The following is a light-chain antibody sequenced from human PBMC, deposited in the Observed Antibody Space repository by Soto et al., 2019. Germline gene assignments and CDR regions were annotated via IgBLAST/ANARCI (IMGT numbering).Light chain of an antibody. CDR1: RSFASSY. J-gene: IGKJ5*01. Sequence: EIVLTQSPSTLSLSPLERSTLSCRASRSFASSYLAWYQHKPGQAPRLLIYAASSRATGIPDRFIGSGSGTDFTLTISRLEPDDSAVYYCHHYDSSPPYTFGQGTRLEIK. CDR2: AAS. CDR3: HHYDSSPPYT. V-gene: IGKV3-20*01.